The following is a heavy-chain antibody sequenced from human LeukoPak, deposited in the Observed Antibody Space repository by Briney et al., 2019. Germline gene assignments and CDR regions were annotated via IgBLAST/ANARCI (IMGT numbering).Heavy chain of an antibody. CDR3: ARGRLGFS. D-gene: IGHD5-12*01. CDR1: GGYLRGYY. J-gene: IGHJ5*02. Sequence: PSETLSLTSAVYGGYLRGYYWSWIRQPPGKGLEWIGEINHSGSTNYNPSLKSRVTISVDTSKDQFSLKLSSVTAADTAVYYCARGRLGFSWGQGTLVTVSS. V-gene: IGHV4-34*01. CDR2: INHSGST.